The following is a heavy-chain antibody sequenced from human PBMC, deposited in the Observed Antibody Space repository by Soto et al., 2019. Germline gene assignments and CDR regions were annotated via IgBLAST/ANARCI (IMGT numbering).Heavy chain of an antibody. CDR2: INPDSGGT. D-gene: IGHD1-26*01. V-gene: IGHV1-2*02. CDR3: ARDVGAGFFDY. J-gene: IGHJ4*02. CDR1: GYTFTGYY. Sequence: GDSVKVSCKASGYTFTGYYIHWVRQAPGQGLEWMGWINPDSGGTNYAQKFQDRVTMTSDRSISTSYMELSSLRSDDTAVYYYARDVGAGFFDYCGQGTLVTVSS.